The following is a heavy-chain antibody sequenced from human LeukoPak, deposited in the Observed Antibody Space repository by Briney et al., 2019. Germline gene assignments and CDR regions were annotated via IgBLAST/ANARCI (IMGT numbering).Heavy chain of an antibody. CDR3: ARDTHYDFWSGIDS. J-gene: IGHJ4*02. Sequence: PSETLSLTCTVSGGSISSYYWSWIRRPAGKGLEWIGRIYTSGATNYNPSLKSRVTISVDTSKNQFSLKLSSVTAADTAMYYCARDTHYDFWSGIDSWGQGTPVTVSS. D-gene: IGHD3-3*01. CDR2: IYTSGAT. CDR1: GGSISSYY. V-gene: IGHV4-4*07.